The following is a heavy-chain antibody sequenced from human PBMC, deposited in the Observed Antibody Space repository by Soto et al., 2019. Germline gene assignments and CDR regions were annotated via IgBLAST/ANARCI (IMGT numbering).Heavy chain of an antibody. Sequence: EVQLFESGGGLGQPGGSLRLSCAASGFTFTNYAMTWVRQAPGEGLEWVSTISANGGSTYYADSVKGRFTISRNNTKNTLYLQVNSLRAEDTAVYYCAKERLRRAIDYWGQGTLVTVST. V-gene: IGHV3-23*01. D-gene: IGHD6-19*01. CDR1: GFTFTNYA. CDR3: AKERLRRAIDY. J-gene: IGHJ4*02. CDR2: ISANGGST.